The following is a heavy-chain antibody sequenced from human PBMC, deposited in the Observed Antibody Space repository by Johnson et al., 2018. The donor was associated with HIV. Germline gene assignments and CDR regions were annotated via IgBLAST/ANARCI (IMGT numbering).Heavy chain of an antibody. J-gene: IGHJ3*02. Sequence: VQLVESVGGVLRPGGSLRLSCAASGFTFDDYGMNWVRQAPGKGLEWVSAINWNGGSPSYADSVKGRFTISRDNAKNSLYLQMNSLRAEDRALYYCAGEGWYGDYVDAFDIWGQGAMVTVSS. V-gene: IGHV3-20*04. CDR3: AGEGWYGDYVDAFDI. CDR1: GFTFDDYG. CDR2: INWNGGSP. D-gene: IGHD4-17*01.